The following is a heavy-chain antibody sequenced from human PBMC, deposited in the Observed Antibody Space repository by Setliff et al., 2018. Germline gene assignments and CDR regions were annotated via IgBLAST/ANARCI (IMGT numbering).Heavy chain of an antibody. Sequence: SETLSLTCTVSGGSISSGPYYWNWFRQSAGKGLEWIGRLYSSGSTNYNPSLKRRVTISVDTSKNQFSLKLSSVTAADTAVYYCASTDWGWGYYFDYWGQGTLVTVSS. D-gene: IGHD7-27*01. CDR3: ASTDWGWGYYFDY. CDR1: GGSISSGPYY. CDR2: LYSSGST. V-gene: IGHV4-61*02. J-gene: IGHJ4*02.